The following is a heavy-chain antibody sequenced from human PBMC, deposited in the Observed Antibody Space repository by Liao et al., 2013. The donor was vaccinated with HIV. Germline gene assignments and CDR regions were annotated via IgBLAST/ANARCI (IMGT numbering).Heavy chain of an antibody. CDR2: VHSSGST. CDR3: ARDHFDGTAKAHAFDI. J-gene: IGHJ3*02. CDR1: GGFISTYY. V-gene: IGHV4-4*07. Sequence: QVQLQESGPGLVKPSETLSLTCNVSGGFISTYYWSWIRQSAGKGLEWIGRVHSSGSTNYNPSLKSRVTMSVDWSKNQFSLKLTSVTAADTAVYYCARDHFDGTAKAHAFDIWGQGTLVTVSS. D-gene: IGHD2-8*02.